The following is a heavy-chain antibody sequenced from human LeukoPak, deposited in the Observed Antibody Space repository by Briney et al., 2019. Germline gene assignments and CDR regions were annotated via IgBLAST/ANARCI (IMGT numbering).Heavy chain of an antibody. CDR2: ISGSGGST. J-gene: IGHJ4*02. D-gene: IGHD6-19*01. Sequence: PGGSLRLSCAAPGFTFSSYAMSWVRQAPGKGLEWVSAISGSGGSTYYADSVKGRFTISRDNSKNTLYLQMNSLRAEDTAVYYCAKVPVPYSSGWAHFDYWGQGTLVTVSS. CDR3: AKVPVPYSSGWAHFDY. CDR1: GFTFSSYA. V-gene: IGHV3-23*01.